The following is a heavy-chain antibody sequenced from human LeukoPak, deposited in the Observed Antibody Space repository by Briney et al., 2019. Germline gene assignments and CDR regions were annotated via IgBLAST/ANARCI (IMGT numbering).Heavy chain of an antibody. CDR2: IIPIFGTA. D-gene: IGHD3-9*01. V-gene: IGHV1-69*06. J-gene: IGHJ5*02. CDR3: ASHVLRYFDWLEEGSWFDP. Sequence: GASVKVSCKASGGTFSSYAISWVRQAPGQGLEWMGGIIPIFGTANYAQKFQGRVTITADKSKSTAYMELSSLRSEDTAVYYCASHVLRYFDWLEEGSWFDPWGQGTLVTVSS. CDR1: GGTFSSYA.